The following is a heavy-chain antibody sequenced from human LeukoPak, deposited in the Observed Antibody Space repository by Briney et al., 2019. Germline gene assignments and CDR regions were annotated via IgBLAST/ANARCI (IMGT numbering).Heavy chain of an antibody. D-gene: IGHD3-10*01. J-gene: IGHJ4*02. CDR2: MNPNSGNT. CDR1: GYTFTSHD. CDR3: ARRYYYGSGSYYPNDY. Sequence: ASVKVSCKASGYTFTSHDINWVRQATGQGLEWMGWMNPNSGNTGYAQKFQGRVTMTRNTSISTAYMELSSLRSEDTAVYYCARRYYYGSGSYYPNDYWGQGTLVTVSS. V-gene: IGHV1-8*01.